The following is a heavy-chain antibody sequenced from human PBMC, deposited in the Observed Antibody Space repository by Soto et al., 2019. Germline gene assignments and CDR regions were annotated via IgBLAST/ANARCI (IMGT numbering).Heavy chain of an antibody. J-gene: IGHJ3*02. D-gene: IGHD3-10*01. CDR1: GGPFSGYA. Sequence: PGGPQRRPCSSCGGPFSGYAMRWVRTAPGKGLEWVSAISGSGCSTYYADSVKGRFTISRDNSKNTLYLQMNSLRAEDTAVYFCATQFGALFHDAFDIWGQGPMVTV. CDR3: ATQFGALFHDAFDI. V-gene: IGHV3-23*01. CDR2: ISGSGCST.